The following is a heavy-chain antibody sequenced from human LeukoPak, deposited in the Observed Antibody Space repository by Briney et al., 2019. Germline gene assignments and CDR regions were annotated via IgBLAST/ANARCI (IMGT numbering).Heavy chain of an antibody. CDR1: GDSVSSNSAT. J-gene: IGHJ4*02. Sequence: SQTLSLTCAISGDSVSSNSATWNWIRQSPSRGLEWLGRTYYRSKWYNNYAVSVKSRITINPDTSKNQFSLQLNSVTPEDTAVYYCAKIPAPIPAAVNFDYWGQGTLVTVSS. V-gene: IGHV6-1*01. CDR2: TYYRSKWYN. CDR3: AKIPAPIPAAVNFDY. D-gene: IGHD6-13*01.